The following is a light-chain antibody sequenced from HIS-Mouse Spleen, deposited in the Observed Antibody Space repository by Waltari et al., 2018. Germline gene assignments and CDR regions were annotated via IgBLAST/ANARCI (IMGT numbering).Light chain of an antibody. Sequence: EIVMTQSPATLSVSPGERATLSCRASQSVSSNLAWYQQKPGQAPRLLSYGASTRATGTPARFSGSGSGTEFTLTISSMQSEDFAVYYCQQYNNWPPWTFGQGTKVEIK. CDR2: GAS. V-gene: IGKV3-15*01. J-gene: IGKJ1*01. CDR1: QSVSSN. CDR3: QQYNNWPPWT.